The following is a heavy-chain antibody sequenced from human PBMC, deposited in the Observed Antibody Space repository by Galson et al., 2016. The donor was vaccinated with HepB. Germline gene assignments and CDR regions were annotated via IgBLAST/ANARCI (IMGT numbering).Heavy chain of an antibody. CDR3: AGKWAPGPFDH. Sequence: SLRLSCAVSGITFSNYAMNWVRQAPGKGLEWVSSISYSGDTTHLADSGKDRFTISRDNSKKTLFLHMNSLRVGDTAIYYCAGKWAPGPFDHWGQGALVTVSS. J-gene: IGHJ4*02. D-gene: IGHD1-26*01. CDR2: ISYSGDTT. V-gene: IGHV3-23*01. CDR1: GITFSNYA.